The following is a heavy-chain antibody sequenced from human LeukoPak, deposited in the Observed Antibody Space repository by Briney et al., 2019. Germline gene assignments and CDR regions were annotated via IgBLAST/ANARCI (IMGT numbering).Heavy chain of an antibody. CDR3: AKTWGNSAWQPLDY. J-gene: IGHJ4*02. CDR2: ISGGGGST. Sequence: PGGSLRLSCAASGFTFTNYAMSWVRQAPGKGLEWVSGISGGGGSTYYADSVKGRFTISKDNSKSTLYLQMNSLRAEDTAIYYCAKTWGNSAWQPLDYWGQGTLVTVSS. D-gene: IGHD6-19*01. CDR1: GFTFTNYA. V-gene: IGHV3-23*01.